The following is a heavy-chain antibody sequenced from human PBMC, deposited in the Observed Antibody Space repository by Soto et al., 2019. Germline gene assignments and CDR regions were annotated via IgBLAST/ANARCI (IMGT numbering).Heavy chain of an antibody. CDR2: ISGDERFT. J-gene: IGHJ4*02. D-gene: IGHD2-21*01. V-gene: IGHV3-74*01. CDR3: ARVGGGWGCFDY. CDR1: GLTLSNYW. Sequence: GGSMRLSCGASGLTLSNYWIHWVRQAPGEGLVWIARISGDERFTSFADSVQGRFTISRDNAKNTLHLQLDSLRVEDTAVYYCARVGGGWGCFDYWGQGALVTVSS.